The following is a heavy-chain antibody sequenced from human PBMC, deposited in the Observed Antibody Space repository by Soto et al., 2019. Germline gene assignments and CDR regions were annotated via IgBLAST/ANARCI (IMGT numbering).Heavy chain of an antibody. J-gene: IGHJ4*02. CDR3: VRGLYIGSPHFFY. D-gene: IGHD5-12*01. CDR1: GFTVSSKY. Sequence: GGSLRLSCAASGFTVSSKYMTWVRQAPGKVLEWVSLIQSGGTTYYADSVKGRFTISRDTSENTLHLQMNSLRVEDTAVYYCVRGLYIGSPHFFYWGQGTLVTVSS. V-gene: IGHV3-66*01. CDR2: IQSGGTT.